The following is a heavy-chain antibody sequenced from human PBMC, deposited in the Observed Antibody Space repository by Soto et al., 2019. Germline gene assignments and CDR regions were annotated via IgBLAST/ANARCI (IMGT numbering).Heavy chain of an antibody. J-gene: IGHJ4*02. Sequence: SETLSLTCAVYGGSFSGYYWSWIRQPPGKGLEWIGEINHSGSTSYNPSLKSRVTISVDTSKNQFSLKLSSVTAADTAVYYCARVGGWPAYYFDYWGQGTLVTVS. CDR3: ARVGGWPAYYFDY. D-gene: IGHD3-16*01. V-gene: IGHV4-34*01. CDR1: GGSFSGYY. CDR2: INHSGST.